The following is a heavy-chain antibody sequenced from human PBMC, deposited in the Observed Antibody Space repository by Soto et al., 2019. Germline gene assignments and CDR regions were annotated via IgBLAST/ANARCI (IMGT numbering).Heavy chain of an antibody. Sequence: PSETLSLTCTVSGGSISSGDYYWSWIRQPPGKGLEWIGYIYYSGSTYYNPSIKSRVTISVDTSTNQFSLKLGSVTAADSAVYYCAGEVVVAASFDYWGQGTLVTVSS. CDR1: GGSISSGDYY. CDR3: AGEVVVAASFDY. J-gene: IGHJ4*02. D-gene: IGHD2-15*01. V-gene: IGHV4-30-4*01. CDR2: IYYSGST.